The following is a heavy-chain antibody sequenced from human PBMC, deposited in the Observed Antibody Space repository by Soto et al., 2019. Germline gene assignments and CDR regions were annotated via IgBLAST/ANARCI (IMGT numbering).Heavy chain of an antibody. Sequence: SETLSLTCAVSGYSISSSNWWGWIRQPPGKGLEWIGYIYYSGTTYYNPSLKSRVTMSVDTSKNQFSLKLTSVTAVDTAVYYCERREIQGPIDYWGQRTLVTVSS. V-gene: IGHV4-28*01. CDR2: IYYSGTT. D-gene: IGHD1-26*01. CDR1: GYSISSSNW. CDR3: ERREIQGPIDY. J-gene: IGHJ4*02.